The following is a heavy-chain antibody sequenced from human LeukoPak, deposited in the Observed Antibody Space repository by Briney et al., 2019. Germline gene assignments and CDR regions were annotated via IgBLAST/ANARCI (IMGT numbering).Heavy chain of an antibody. V-gene: IGHV3-30*02. J-gene: IGHJ4*02. D-gene: IGHD6-25*01. Sequence: GGSPRLSCAASGFIFSNYGIHWGRQAPEKGLGWVAFILREGNTEYADSVKGRFTISRDNSKNTVSLQMNSLTGADTAVYHCAKDLCDSSGCGEGRDDWGQGTLVTASS. CDR2: ILREGNTE. CDR3: AKDLCDSSGCGEGRDD. CDR1: GFIFSNYG.